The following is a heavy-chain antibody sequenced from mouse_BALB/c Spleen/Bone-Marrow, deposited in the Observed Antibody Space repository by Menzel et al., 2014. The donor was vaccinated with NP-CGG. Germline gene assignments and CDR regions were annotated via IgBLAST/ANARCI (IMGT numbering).Heavy chain of an antibody. CDR2: IRNKANGYTT. V-gene: IGHV7-3*02. CDR3: ARDMGGILFDS. CDR1: GFTFTDYY. J-gene: IGHJ2*01. D-gene: IGHD4-1*01. Sequence: EVKLMESGGGLVQPGGSLRLSCATSGFTFTDYYMNWVRQPPGEALEWLAFIRNKANGYTTEYSAPVKGRFTISRDNSQSILYLHMNTLRAEDSATYYCARDMGGILFDSWGQGTTLTVSS.